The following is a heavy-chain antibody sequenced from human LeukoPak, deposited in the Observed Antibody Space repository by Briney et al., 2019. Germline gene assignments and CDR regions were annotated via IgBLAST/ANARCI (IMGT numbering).Heavy chain of an antibody. J-gene: IGHJ4*02. CDR3: ARLMRWETPLDY. D-gene: IGHD5-24*01. CDR1: GYSIGSGYY. CDR2: IYHSGST. Sequence: SETLSLTCAVSGYSIGSGYYWGWIRQPPGEGLEWIGCIYHSGSTYYNPSLKSRVTISVDTSKNQFSLKLSSVTAADTAVYYCARLMRWETPLDYWGQGTLVTVSS. V-gene: IGHV4-38-2*01.